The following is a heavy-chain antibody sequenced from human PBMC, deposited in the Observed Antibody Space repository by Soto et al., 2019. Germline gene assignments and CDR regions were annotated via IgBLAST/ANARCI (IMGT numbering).Heavy chain of an antibody. CDR1: GGTFSSYA. Sequence: QVQLVQSGAEVKKPGSSVKVSCKASGGTFSSYAISWVRQAPGQGLEWMGGIIPIFGTANYAQRFQGRVTIAADESTSTAYMELSCVTAEDTAVYYCARVKRKGSGSVYYYDYAMDVWGQGTTVTVSS. J-gene: IGHJ6*02. CDR2: IIPIFGTA. CDR3: ARVKRKGSGSVYYYDYAMDV. D-gene: IGHD3-10*01. V-gene: IGHV1-69*01.